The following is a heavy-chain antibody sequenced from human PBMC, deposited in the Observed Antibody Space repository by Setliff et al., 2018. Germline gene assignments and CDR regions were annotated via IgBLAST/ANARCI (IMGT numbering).Heavy chain of an antibody. V-gene: IGHV1-18*01. CDR1: GYNFITFG. J-gene: IGHJ4*02. CDR2: ISPYNEKT. Sequence: ASVKVSCKTSGYNFITFGISWVRQAPGQGLEWMGWISPYNEKTNYAEKFQGRVTMTTDTSTTTAYMEVASLRSDDTAVYYCARSPPTVVVTAIQAIFDYWGQGTLVTVSS. D-gene: IGHD2-21*02. CDR3: ARSPPTVVVTAIQAIFDY.